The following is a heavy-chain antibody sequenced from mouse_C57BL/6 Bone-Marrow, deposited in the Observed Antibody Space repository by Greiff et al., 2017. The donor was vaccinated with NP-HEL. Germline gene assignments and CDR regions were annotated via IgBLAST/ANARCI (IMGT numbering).Heavy chain of an antibody. D-gene: IGHD2-10*01. V-gene: IGHV1-55*01. CDR3: ARFEASYPPSYFDD. Sequence: QVQLQQPGAELVKPGASVKMSCKASGYTFTSYWITWVKQRPGPGLEWIGDIYPGSGSTNYTEKFKSKATLTVDTSSSTAYMQLSSLTSEDSAVYYCARFEASYPPSYFDDWGQGTTLTVSS. J-gene: IGHJ2*01. CDR2: IYPGSGST. CDR1: GYTFTSYW.